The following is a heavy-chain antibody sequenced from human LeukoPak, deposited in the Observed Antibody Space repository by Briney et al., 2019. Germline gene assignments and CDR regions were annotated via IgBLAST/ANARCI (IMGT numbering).Heavy chain of an antibody. V-gene: IGHV4-38-2*02. D-gene: IGHD4-17*01. J-gene: IGHJ4*02. Sequence: PSETLSLTCTVSGYSISSGYYWGWIRQPPGKGLEWIGSIYHSGSTYYNPSLKSRVTISVDTSKNQFSLKLSSVTAADTAVYYCARGVTGYGAFDYWGQGTLVTVSS. CDR2: IYHSGST. CDR3: ARGVTGYGAFDY. CDR1: GYSISSGYY.